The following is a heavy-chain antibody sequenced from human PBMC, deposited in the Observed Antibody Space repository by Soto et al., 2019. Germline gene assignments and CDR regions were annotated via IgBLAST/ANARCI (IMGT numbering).Heavy chain of an antibody. CDR2: ISTYDGKT. Sequence: ASVKVSCKASGYTFNSHGITWVRQAPGQGLELMGWISTYDGKTNYAQKFQGRVTMTTDTSTRTAYMELRSLTSDDTAVYYCARRADGFSLNYWGQGTLVTVS. J-gene: IGHJ4*02. V-gene: IGHV1-18*01. CDR3: ARRADGFSLNY. CDR1: GYTFNSHG.